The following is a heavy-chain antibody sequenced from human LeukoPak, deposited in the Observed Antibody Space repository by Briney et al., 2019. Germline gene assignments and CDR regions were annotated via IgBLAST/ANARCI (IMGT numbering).Heavy chain of an antibody. V-gene: IGHV4-59*11. Sequence: SETLSLTCTVSGASISSHYWSWIRQPPGKGLEWIGFLYNSGSTKYNPSLKSRVTISVDTSKNQFSLKVTSVTAADTAVYYCARGGWYFDYWGQGTLVTVSS. J-gene: IGHJ4*02. CDR3: ARGGWYFDY. D-gene: IGHD6-19*01. CDR2: LYNSGST. CDR1: GASISSHY.